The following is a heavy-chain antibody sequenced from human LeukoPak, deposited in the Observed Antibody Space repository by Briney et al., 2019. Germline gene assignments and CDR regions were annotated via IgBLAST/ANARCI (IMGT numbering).Heavy chain of an antibody. CDR2: ISGDGVST. CDR3: AKESGKFDY. J-gene: IGHJ4*02. CDR1: GLPIADFA. V-gene: IGHV3-43*02. Sequence: PGGSLRLFCVASGLPIADFAMHWVRQAPGKGLASVSLISGDGVSTFYADSVKGRFSISRDTLYLEMNSLRTEDAAMYYCAKESGKFDYWGQGTLVAVSS.